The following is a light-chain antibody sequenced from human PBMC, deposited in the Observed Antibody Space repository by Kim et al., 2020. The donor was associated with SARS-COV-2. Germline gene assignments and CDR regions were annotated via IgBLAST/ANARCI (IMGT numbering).Light chain of an antibody. J-gene: IGKJ4*01. CDR3: HQYNSAPPRT. Sequence: PGERAPLSCRASRSVANQLACYQQKPGQAPRTLIYDASNRAIGIPDKFSGSGSGTDFTLTISRLEPEDSALYYCHQYNSAPPRTFGGGTKVDIK. CDR1: RSVANQ. CDR2: DAS. V-gene: IGKV3-20*01.